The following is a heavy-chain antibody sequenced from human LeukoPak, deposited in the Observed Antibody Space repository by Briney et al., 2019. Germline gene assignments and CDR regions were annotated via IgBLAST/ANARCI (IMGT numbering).Heavy chain of an antibody. CDR1: GFTFSSYG. V-gene: IGHV3-30*18. Sequence: PGGSLRLSCAASGFTFSSYGMHWVRQAPGKGLEWVAVISYDGSNKYYADSVKGRLTISRDNSKNTLYLQMNSLRAEDTAVYYCAKDSLDSSGYYYFDYWGQGTLVTVSP. J-gene: IGHJ4*02. CDR2: ISYDGSNK. D-gene: IGHD3-22*01. CDR3: AKDSLDSSGYYYFDY.